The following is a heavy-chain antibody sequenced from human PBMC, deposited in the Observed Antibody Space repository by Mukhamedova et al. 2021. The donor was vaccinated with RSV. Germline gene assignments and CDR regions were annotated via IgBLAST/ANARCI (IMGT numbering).Heavy chain of an antibody. CDR2: IIPILGIA. Sequence: QAPGQGLEWMGGIIPILGIANYAQKFQGRVTITADESTSTAYMELSSRRTEDTAGYYCARPFAGTTVGTPFAFDILGQGTMVTVPS. J-gene: IGHJ3*02. CDR3: ARPFAGTTVGTPFAFDI. V-gene: IGHV1-69*10. D-gene: IGHD4-23*01.